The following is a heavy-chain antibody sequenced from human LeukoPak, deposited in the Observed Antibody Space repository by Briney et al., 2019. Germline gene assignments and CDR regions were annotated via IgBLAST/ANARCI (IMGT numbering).Heavy chain of an antibody. CDR3: ARARDAYFDY. V-gene: IGHV3-21*01. J-gene: IGHJ4*02. CDR1: GFTFSSYS. D-gene: IGHD5-24*01. CDR2: ISSSSSYI. Sequence: PGGSLRLSCAASGFTFSSYSMNWVRQAPGKGLEWVSSISSSSSYIYYADSLKGRFTISRDNAKNSLYLQMNSLRAEDTAVYYCARARDAYFDYWGQGTLVTVSS.